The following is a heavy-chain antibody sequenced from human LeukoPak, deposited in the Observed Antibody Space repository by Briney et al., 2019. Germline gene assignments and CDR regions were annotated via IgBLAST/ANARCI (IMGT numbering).Heavy chain of an antibody. J-gene: IGHJ4*02. Sequence: GWSLRLSCAGSGLTVATTYMSWVRQAPGRGLEWVSLIYSGGSTYYADSVKGRFTISRDNSKNTLYLKMNSLSAEDTAVYYCARDPPLDGWGDYWGQGTLVTVSS. V-gene: IGHV3-53*01. CDR3: ARDPPLDGWGDY. CDR1: GLTVATTY. CDR2: IYSGGST. D-gene: IGHD3-10*01.